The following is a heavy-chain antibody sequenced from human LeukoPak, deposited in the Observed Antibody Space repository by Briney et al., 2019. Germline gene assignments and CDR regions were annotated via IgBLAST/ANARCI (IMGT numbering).Heavy chain of an antibody. CDR1: GGSFSGYY. V-gene: IGHV4-34*01. J-gene: IGHJ6*03. CDR2: INHSGST. CDR3: ARVVYRSVLYYYYYYMDV. Sequence: SETLSLTCAVYGGSFSGYYWSWIRQPPGKGLEWIGEINHSGSTNYNPSLKSRVTISVDTSKNQFSLKLSSVTAADTAVYYCARVVYRSVLYYYYYYMDVWGKGTTVTVSS. D-gene: IGHD2-8*01.